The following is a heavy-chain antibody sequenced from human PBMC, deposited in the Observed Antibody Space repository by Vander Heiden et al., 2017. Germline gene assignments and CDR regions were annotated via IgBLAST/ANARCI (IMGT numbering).Heavy chain of an antibody. CDR1: AYTSTSYD. D-gene: IGHD3-10*01. J-gene: IGHJ6*02. V-gene: IGHV1-8*01. Sequence: QVPPFQSGAEVTKPAASVQVSCKASAYTSTSYDINWVRQATGRGLEWMGWMNPNSGNTGYAQKCQGGVTMTRNTSISTAYMELSSLRSEDTAVYYCARGKGRGANYYYYGMDVWGHVSTVTVSS. CDR2: MNPNSGNT. CDR3: ARGKGRGANYYYYGMDV.